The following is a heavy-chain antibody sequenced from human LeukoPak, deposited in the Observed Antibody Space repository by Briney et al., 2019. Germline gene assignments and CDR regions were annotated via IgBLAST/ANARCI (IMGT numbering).Heavy chain of an antibody. J-gene: IGHJ5*02. CDR1: GFTFSSYA. CDR2: ISYDVSNK. Sequence: PGGSLRLSCAASGFTFSSYAMHWVRQAPGKGREWVAVISYDVSNKYYADSVKGRFTISRDNSKNTLYLQMNSLRAEDTAVYYCARAELGYCSSTSCYDNWFDPWGQGTLVTVSS. CDR3: ARAELGYCSSTSCYDNWFDP. D-gene: IGHD2-2*01. V-gene: IGHV3-30*01.